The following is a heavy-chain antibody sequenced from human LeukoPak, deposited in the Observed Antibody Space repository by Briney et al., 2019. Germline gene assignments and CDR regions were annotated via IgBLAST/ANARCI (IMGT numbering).Heavy chain of an antibody. CDR1: GYTFTSYY. Sequence: GASVKVSCKASGYTFTSYYMHWVRQAPGQGLEWMGIINPSGGSTSYAQKFQGRVTMTRDTSTSTVYMELSSLRSEDTAVYYCAWIIDDYGSGSYYNENAFDIWGQGTMVTVSS. CDR2: INPSGGST. V-gene: IGHV1-46*01. CDR3: AWIIDDYGSGSYYNENAFDI. D-gene: IGHD3-10*01. J-gene: IGHJ3*02.